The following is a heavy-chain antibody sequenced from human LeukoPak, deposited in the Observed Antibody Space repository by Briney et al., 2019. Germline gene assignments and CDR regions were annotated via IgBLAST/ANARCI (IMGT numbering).Heavy chain of an antibody. CDR1: GFTFSNSN. V-gene: IGHV3-48*01. CDR3: ARDTGAYYYIDV. Sequence: GGSLRLSCAASGFTFSNSNMNWVRQAPGEGLEWVSYISSSSSSVHYADSVRGRFTISRDNARNSLYLQMNSLRVEDTAVYYCARDTGAYYYIDVWGKGTTVTVSS. D-gene: IGHD3-10*01. J-gene: IGHJ6*03. CDR2: ISSSSSSV.